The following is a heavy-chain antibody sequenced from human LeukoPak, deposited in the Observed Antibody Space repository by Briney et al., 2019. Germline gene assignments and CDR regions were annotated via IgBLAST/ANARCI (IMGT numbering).Heavy chain of an antibody. J-gene: IGHJ4*02. CDR3: ARAAEWLVLDY. Sequence: GGSLRLSCAASGFTVSSNYMSWVRQAPGKGLERVSVIYSGGSTYYADSVKGRFTISRDNSKNTLYLQMNSLRAEDTAVYYCARAAEWLVLDYWGQGTLVTVSS. CDR1: GFTVSSNY. D-gene: IGHD6-19*01. V-gene: IGHV3-53*01. CDR2: IYSGGST.